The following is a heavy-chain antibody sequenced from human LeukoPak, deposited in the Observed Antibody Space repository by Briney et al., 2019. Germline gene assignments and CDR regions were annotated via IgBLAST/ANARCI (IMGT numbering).Heavy chain of an antibody. Sequence: ASVKVSCKASGYTFTGYYMHWVRQAPGQGLEWMGIINPSGGSTSYAQKFQGRVTMTRDTSTSTVYMELSSLRSEDTAVYYCASCASYYYAMDVWGQGTTVTVSS. CDR3: ASCASYYYAMDV. J-gene: IGHJ6*02. CDR2: INPSGGST. V-gene: IGHV1-46*01. CDR1: GYTFTGYY.